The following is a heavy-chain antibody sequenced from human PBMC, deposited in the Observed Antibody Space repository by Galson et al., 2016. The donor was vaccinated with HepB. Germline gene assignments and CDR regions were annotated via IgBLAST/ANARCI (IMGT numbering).Heavy chain of an antibody. CDR3: VREVYGGALDY. CDR2: ISTTSSAI. Sequence: SLRLSCAASGFTFSGYKMNWVRQVPGKALEWVSYISTTSSAIYYADSVKGRFSISRDNAESSLYLQMNSLRAEDTATYYCVREVYGGALDYWGQGTLVSVSS. CDR1: GFTFSGYK. V-gene: IGHV3-48*01. J-gene: IGHJ4*02. D-gene: IGHD4-23*01.